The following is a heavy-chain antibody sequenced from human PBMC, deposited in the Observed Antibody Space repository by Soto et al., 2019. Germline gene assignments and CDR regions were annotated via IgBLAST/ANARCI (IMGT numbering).Heavy chain of an antibody. J-gene: IGHJ6*02. V-gene: IGHV3-23*01. CDR3: ARYIPVLRYYGMDV. D-gene: IGHD2-2*01. CDR1: GFTFSSYA. Sequence: EVQLLESGGGLVQPGGSLRLSCAASGFTFSSYAMKWVRQAPGKGLEWVSLIGESGTPTYYADSVKGRFTISRDNSGNPLFLEMYSLRAEDTAVYYCARYIPVLRYYGMDVWGQGTTVTVSS. CDR2: IGESGTPT.